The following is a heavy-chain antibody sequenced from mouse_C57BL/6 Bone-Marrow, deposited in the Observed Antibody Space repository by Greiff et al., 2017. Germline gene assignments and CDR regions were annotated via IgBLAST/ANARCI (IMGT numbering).Heavy chain of an antibody. V-gene: IGHV1-19*01. CDR2: INPYNGGT. CDR3: ARAYSCAY. CDR1: GYTFTDYY. J-gene: IGHJ3*01. Sequence: VQLQQSGPVLAKPGASVKMSCKASGYTFTDYYMNLVKQSHGKSLEWIGVINPYNGGTSYNQKFKGKATLTVDKSSRTAYMELNSLTSEDSAVYYCARAYSCAYWGQGTLVTVSA.